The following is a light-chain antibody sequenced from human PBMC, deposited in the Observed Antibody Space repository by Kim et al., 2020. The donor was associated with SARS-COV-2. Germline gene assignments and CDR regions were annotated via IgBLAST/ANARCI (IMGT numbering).Light chain of an antibody. J-gene: IGKJ2*01. CDR1: QSISSY. V-gene: IGKV3-11*01. CDR2: DAS. Sequence: SLPPGERATPSCSASQSISSYLLWSQQPPVQAPRLLINDASNRATGIPARFSGSGSGTDFTLTISSPEPEDFAVYYCQHRANWPYTFGQGTKLEI. CDR3: QHRANWPYT.